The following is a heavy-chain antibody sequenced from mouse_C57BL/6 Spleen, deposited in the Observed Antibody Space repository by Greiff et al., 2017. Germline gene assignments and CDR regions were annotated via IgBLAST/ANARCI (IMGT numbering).Heavy chain of an antibody. CDR1: GYTFTDYN. Sequence: VQLQQSGPELVKPGASVKIPCKASGYTFTDYNMDWVKQSHGKSLEWIGDINPNNGGTIYNQKFKGKATLTVDTSSSTAYMELRSLTYEDTAVYYCARWRSYWYFDVWGTGTTVTVSS. CDR3: ARWRSYWYFDV. J-gene: IGHJ1*03. V-gene: IGHV1-18*01. CDR2: INPNNGGT.